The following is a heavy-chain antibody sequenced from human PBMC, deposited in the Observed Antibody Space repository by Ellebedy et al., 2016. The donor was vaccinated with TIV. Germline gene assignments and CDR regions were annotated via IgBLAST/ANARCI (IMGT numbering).Heavy chain of an antibody. CDR1: GFIFTSYT. CDR3: ARDGGSYGFRYFDY. J-gene: IGHJ4*02. D-gene: IGHD1-26*01. CDR2: ISYDVSDK. Sequence: GESLKISXEASGFIFTSYTLHWVRQAPGRGLEWVAVISYDVSDKYFADSVKGRFTISRDNSKNTLYLHMNSLRAEDTAVYYCARDGGSYGFRYFDYWGQGTVVTVSS. V-gene: IGHV3-30*04.